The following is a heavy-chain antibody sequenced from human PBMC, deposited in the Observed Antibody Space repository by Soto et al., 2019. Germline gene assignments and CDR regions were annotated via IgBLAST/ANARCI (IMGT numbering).Heavy chain of an antibody. D-gene: IGHD1-7*01. CDR1: GYTSTSYS. V-gene: IGHV1-3*01. CDR2: INAGNGNT. J-gene: IGHJ3*02. Sequence: ASVKVSCKASGYTSTSYSMHWVRQAPGQRLEWMGWINAGNGNTKYSQKFQGRVTITRDTSASTAYMELSSLRSEDTAVYYCARDLRAGTTAHDAFDSCGQGTMVTVSS. CDR3: ARDLRAGTTAHDAFDS.